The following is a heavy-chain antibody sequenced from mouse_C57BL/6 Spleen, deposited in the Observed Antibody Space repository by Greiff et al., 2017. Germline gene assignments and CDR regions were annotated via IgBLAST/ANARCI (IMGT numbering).Heavy chain of an antibody. CDR1: GFTFSSYG. J-gene: IGHJ3*01. CDR3: ARQDYSNSPFAY. V-gene: IGHV5-6*01. D-gene: IGHD2-5*01. CDR2: ISSGGSYT. Sequence: EVNVVESGGDLVKPGGSLKLSCAASGFTFSSYGMSWVRQTPDKRLEWVATISSGGSYTYYPDSVKGRFTISRDNAKNTLYLQMSSLKSEDTAMYYCARQDYSNSPFAYWGQGTLVTVSA.